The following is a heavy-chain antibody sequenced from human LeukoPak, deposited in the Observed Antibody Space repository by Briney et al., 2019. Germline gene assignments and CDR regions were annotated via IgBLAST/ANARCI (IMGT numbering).Heavy chain of an antibody. CDR1: GFTFSDYS. CDR2: ISSSSSYI. V-gene: IGHV3-21*01. CDR3: ASLVPFDY. J-gene: IGHJ4*02. Sequence: PGGSLRLSCVASGFTFSDYSMNWVRQAPGKGLEWVSSISSSSSYIYYADSVKGRFTISRDNAKNSLYLQMNSLRAEDTAVYYCASLVPFDYWGQGTLVTVSS.